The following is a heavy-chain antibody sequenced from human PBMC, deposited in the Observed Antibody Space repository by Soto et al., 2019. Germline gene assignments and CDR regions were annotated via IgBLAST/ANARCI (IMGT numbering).Heavy chain of an antibody. Sequence: ASVKVSCKASGYTFTSYGISWVRQAPGQGLEWMGWISAYNGNTNYAQKLQGRVTMTTDTSTSTAYMELRSLRSDDTAVYYCARVLDYIWGSYSFGHAFDIWGQGTMVTVSS. CDR2: ISAYNGNT. CDR3: ARVLDYIWGSYSFGHAFDI. D-gene: IGHD3-16*01. J-gene: IGHJ3*02. CDR1: GYTFTSYG. V-gene: IGHV1-18*01.